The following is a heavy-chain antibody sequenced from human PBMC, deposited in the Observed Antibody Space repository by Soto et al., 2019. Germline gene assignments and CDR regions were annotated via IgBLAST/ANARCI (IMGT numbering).Heavy chain of an antibody. CDR3: ARGGWRGFLEPGANWFDP. CDR1: GFTFTSYG. CDR2: ISAYNGNT. J-gene: IGHJ5*02. Sequence: SGVKFSCKASGFTFTSYGISRVRQAPGQGREWMGWISAYNGNTNYAQKLPGRITMTTETSTSTAYMELRSMRSDDTAVYYCARGGWRGFLEPGANWFDPWGQGILVTVSS. D-gene: IGHD3-3*01. V-gene: IGHV1-18*01.